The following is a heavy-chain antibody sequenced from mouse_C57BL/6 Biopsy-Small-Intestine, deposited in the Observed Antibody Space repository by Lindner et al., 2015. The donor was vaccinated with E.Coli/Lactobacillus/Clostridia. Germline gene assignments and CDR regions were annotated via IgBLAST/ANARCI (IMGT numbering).Heavy chain of an antibody. J-gene: IGHJ2*01. CDR3: AVARYYFDY. Sequence: VQLQESGPELVKPGASVKISCKASGYAFSSSWMNWVKQRPGKGLEWIGRIYPGDGDTNYNGKFKGKATLTADKSSSTAYMQLSSLTSEDSAVYFCAVARYYFDYWGQGTTLTVSS. CDR1: GYAFSSSW. D-gene: IGHD1-1*02. CDR2: IYPGDGDT. V-gene: IGHV1-82*01.